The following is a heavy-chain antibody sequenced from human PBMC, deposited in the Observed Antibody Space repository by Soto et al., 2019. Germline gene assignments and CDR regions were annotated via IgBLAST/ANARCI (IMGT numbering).Heavy chain of an antibody. Sequence: AGSLRLSCADSGFTFSRYGMHWVRQAPGKGLEWVAVISYDGSNKYYADSVKGRFTISRDNSKNTLYLQMNSLRAEDTAVYYCAKSTASPYWGQGTLVTVSS. D-gene: IGHD4-17*01. V-gene: IGHV3-30*18. CDR1: GFTFSRYG. J-gene: IGHJ4*02. CDR3: AKSTASPY. CDR2: ISYDGSNK.